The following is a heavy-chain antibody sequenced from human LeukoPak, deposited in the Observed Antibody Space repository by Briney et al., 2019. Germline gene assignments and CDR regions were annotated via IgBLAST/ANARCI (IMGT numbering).Heavy chain of an antibody. Sequence: GGALRLSCSASGFTFRSYAVRWGRQAPGKGLEWVSAISGSGWSTYYADSGKGRFTISRDNSKNTLYLQMASLTAADTAVYFCACLRGPSDYWGQGTLVTVSS. CDR2: ISGSGWST. CDR1: GFTFRSYA. J-gene: IGHJ4*02. CDR3: ACLRGPSDY. V-gene: IGHV3-23*01. D-gene: IGHD4-17*01.